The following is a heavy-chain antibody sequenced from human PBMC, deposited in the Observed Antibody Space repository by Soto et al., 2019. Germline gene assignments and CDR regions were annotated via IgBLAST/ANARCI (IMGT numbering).Heavy chain of an antibody. CDR1: GFSLSTSGVG. V-gene: IGHV2-5*02. J-gene: IGHJ3*02. CDR3: ANRAVDGSRAFEI. Sequence: QITLKESGPTLVKPTQTLTLTCTFSGFSLSTSGVGVGWIRQPPGKALEWLALIYWDDDKRYSPSLKSRLTNPKDSSKSQGVLTMPNMDPVAKATYYGANRAVDGSRAFEIWGQGTMVSVCS. CDR2: IYWDDDK. D-gene: IGHD6-19*01.